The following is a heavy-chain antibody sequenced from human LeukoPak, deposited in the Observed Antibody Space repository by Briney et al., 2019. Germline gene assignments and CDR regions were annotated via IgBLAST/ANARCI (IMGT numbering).Heavy chain of an antibody. CDR2: ISSSGSTT. D-gene: IGHD3-22*01. J-gene: IGHJ4*02. CDR1: VFTFSNHY. V-gene: IGHV3-48*02. Sequence: GGSLRLSCVASVFTFSNHYMSCVRQAPGKEVEGVSYISSSGSTTYYADSVKGRFTISRDNAKNSLYLQMNSLRDEDTAVYYCARDRFAGSGYFGYWGQGILVTVSS. CDR3: ARDRFAGSGYFGY.